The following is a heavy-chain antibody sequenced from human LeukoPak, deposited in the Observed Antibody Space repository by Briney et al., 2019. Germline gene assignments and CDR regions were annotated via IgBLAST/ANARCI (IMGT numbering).Heavy chain of an antibody. D-gene: IGHD3-10*01. J-gene: IGHJ4*02. CDR1: GYTFTSYY. Sequence: ASVKVSCKASGYTFTSYYMHWVRQAPGQGLEWMGIINPSGGSTSYAQKFQGRVTMTRDTSTGTVYMELSSLRSEDTAVYYCARERLNYYGSGSYPPDDYWGQGTLVTVSS. CDR2: INPSGGST. V-gene: IGHV1-46*01. CDR3: ARERLNYYGSGSYPPDDY.